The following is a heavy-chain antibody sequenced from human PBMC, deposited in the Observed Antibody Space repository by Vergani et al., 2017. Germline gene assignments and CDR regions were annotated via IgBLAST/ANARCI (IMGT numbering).Heavy chain of an antibody. J-gene: IGHJ6*02. D-gene: IGHD3-22*01. CDR3: ARRGDYDSSGDYYGMDV. Sequence: QLQLQESGPGLVKPSETLSLTCTVSGGSISSSSYYWGWLRQPPGKGLEWIGSSYYSGSTYYNPSLKSRVTISVDTSKNQFSLKLSSVTAADTAVYYCARRGDYDSSGDYYGMDVWGQGTTVTVSS. CDR1: GGSISSSSYY. V-gene: IGHV4-39*01. CDR2: SYYSGST.